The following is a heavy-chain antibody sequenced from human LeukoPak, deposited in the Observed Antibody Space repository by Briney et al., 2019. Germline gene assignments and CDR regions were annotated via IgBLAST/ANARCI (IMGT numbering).Heavy chain of an antibody. Sequence: PGGSLRPSCAASGFTFSSYSMNWVRQAPGKGLEWVSSISSSSSYIYYADSVKGRFTISRDNAKNTLYLQMNSLRAEDTAVYYCTKSNWFDPWGQGTLVTVSS. CDR3: TKSNWFDP. CDR1: GFTFSSYS. CDR2: ISSSSSYI. V-gene: IGHV3-21*01. J-gene: IGHJ5*02.